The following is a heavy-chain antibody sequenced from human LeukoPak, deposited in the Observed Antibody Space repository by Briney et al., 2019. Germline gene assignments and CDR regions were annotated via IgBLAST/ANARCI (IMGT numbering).Heavy chain of an antibody. CDR2: IYYSGTT. CDR3: ARISTYYDSPHI. CDR1: GGSISTTNYY. Sequence: SETLSLTCTVSGGSISTTNYYWGWIRQPPGKGLDWIGNIYYSGTTYYNPSLRGRVTISVDTSKNQFSLNLSSVTAADTAVYYCARISTYYDSPHIWGQGTMVTVSS. D-gene: IGHD3-22*01. J-gene: IGHJ3*02. V-gene: IGHV4-39*01.